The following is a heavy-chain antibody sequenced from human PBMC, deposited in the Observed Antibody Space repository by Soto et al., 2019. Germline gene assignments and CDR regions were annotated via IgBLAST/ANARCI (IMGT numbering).Heavy chain of an antibody. Sequence: QVQLVESGGGVVQPGRALRLSCAASGFTFKNYAMHWVRQAPGKGLEWVAVISYDGSIEFYADSVKGRFTISRDDFKNSMLLKMGSLRVEDTAVYYCARGLRCFDWRLPFGYWGQGTLVTVSS. CDR2: ISYDGSIE. J-gene: IGHJ4*02. CDR1: GFTFKNYA. V-gene: IGHV3-30-3*01. CDR3: ARGLRCFDWRLPFGY. D-gene: IGHD3-9*01.